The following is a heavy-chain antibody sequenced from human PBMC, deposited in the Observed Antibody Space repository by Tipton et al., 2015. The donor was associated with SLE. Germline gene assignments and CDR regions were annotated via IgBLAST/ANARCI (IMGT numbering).Heavy chain of an antibody. V-gene: IGHV4-59*08. CDR3: ARGMVTWRGAILGVDV. D-gene: IGHD2-21*02. CDR1: GGSISSNY. J-gene: IGHJ6*02. CDR2: ISDGGGT. Sequence: TLSLTCSVSGGSISSNYWIWIRQPPGKGLEWIGYISDGGGTNYNPSLKSRVTISVDPAKNQFSLRRTSVTAADTAVYYCARGMVTWRGAILGVDVWGQGTTVNVSS.